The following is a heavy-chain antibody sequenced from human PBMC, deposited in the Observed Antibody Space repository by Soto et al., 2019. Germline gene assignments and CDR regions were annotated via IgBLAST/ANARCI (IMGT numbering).Heavy chain of an antibody. CDR1: GGAVSSGTYY. CDR2: IYFTGST. CDR3: TRGPPRVQWFDP. V-gene: IGHV4-61*01. J-gene: IGHJ5*02. Sequence: PSDTLSLTCTVSGGAVSSGTYYWSWIRQPPGKGLEWIGHIYFTGSTNYNPSLKSRVTMSLDTSRNQFSLKLSSVTAADTAVYYCTRGPPRVQWFDPWGLGTLVTVPS.